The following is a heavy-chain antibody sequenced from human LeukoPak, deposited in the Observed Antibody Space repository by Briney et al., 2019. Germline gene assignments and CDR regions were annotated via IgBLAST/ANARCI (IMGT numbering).Heavy chain of an antibody. D-gene: IGHD3-10*01. CDR3: ARGYETYYYGSGSPNWFDP. Sequence: SETLSLTCTVSGGSITSSFYWSWIRQPAGKGLEWIGRIYTSGSTNYNPSLKSRVTISVDKSKNQFSLKLSSVTAADTAVYYCARGYETYYYGSGSPNWFDPWGQGTLVTVSS. J-gene: IGHJ5*02. CDR1: GGSITSSFY. CDR2: IYTSGST. V-gene: IGHV4-4*07.